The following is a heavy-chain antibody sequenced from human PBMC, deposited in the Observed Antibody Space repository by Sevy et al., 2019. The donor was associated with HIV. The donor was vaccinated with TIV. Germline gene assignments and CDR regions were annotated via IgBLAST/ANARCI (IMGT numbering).Heavy chain of an antibody. CDR2: TSTSSSYM. Sequence: GGSLRLSCAASGFTFSSYSMYWVRQAPGKGLEWVASTSTSSSYMYHADSVKGRFTISRDNAKNSLFLQMNSLIAEDTAFYYCARRYCSGGSCWNAFDIWGQGTMVTVSS. CDR1: GFTFSSYS. J-gene: IGHJ3*02. D-gene: IGHD2-15*01. CDR3: ARRYCSGGSCWNAFDI. V-gene: IGHV3-21*04.